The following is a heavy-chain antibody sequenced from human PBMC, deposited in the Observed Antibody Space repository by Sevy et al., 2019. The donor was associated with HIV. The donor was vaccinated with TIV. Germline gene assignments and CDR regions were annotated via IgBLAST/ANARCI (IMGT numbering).Heavy chain of an antibody. J-gene: IGHJ4*02. Sequence: GGSLRLSCAASGFSFSNYWMSWVRQAPGKGLEWVANIKQDGSKREYVDSVKGRLTISRDNGKNSVYLQMDSLRAEDTAVYYCAREGSGGFDYWGQGTPVTVSS. CDR3: AREGSGGFDY. D-gene: IGHD2-15*01. CDR2: IKQDGSKR. V-gene: IGHV3-7*01. CDR1: GFSFSNYW.